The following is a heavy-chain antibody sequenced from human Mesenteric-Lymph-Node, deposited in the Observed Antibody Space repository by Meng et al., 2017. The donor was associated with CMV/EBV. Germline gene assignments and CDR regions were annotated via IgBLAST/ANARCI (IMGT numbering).Heavy chain of an antibody. J-gene: IGHJ4*02. D-gene: IGHD4-23*01. CDR1: GFTFSSYA. Sequence: GESLKISCAASGFTFSSYAMSWVRQAPGKGLEWVSATSGSGGNTYYADSVKGRFTISRDNSKNTLYLQMNSLRDEDTAVYYCAKDKSNSGFDYWGQGTLVTVSS. CDR2: TSGSGGNT. CDR3: AKDKSNSGFDY. V-gene: IGHV3-23*01.